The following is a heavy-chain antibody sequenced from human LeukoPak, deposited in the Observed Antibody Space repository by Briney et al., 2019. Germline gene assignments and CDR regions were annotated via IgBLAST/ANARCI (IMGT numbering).Heavy chain of an antibody. CDR3: AKRIQSAMATGY. V-gene: IGHV3-21*04. CDR2: ISSSSSYI. D-gene: IGHD5-18*01. Sequence: GGSLRLSCAASGFTFRSYIMNWVRQAPGKGLEWVSSISSSSSYIYYADSVKGRFTISRDNAKNSLYLQMNGLRAEDTAVYYCAKRIQSAMATGYGGQGTLVTVSA. J-gene: IGHJ4*02. CDR1: GFTFRSYI.